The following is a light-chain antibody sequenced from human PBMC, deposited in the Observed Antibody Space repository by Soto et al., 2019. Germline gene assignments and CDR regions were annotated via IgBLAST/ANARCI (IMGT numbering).Light chain of an antibody. V-gene: IGKV3-15*01. CDR2: DAY. J-gene: IGKJ1*01. CDR3: KDSFNWPHGM. Sequence: TQSPCTLSASPGERFTLTCRASQFVSTRLAWYQQRPGQVPRLLIYDAYTRALGISDRFSGSGSGTEFTLNISSMKYEDFELYYPKDSFNWPHGMLGPGKKVDIK. CDR1: QFVSTR.